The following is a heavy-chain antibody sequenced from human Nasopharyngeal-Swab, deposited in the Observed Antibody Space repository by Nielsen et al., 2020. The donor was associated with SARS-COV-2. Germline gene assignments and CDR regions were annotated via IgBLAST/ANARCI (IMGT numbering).Heavy chain of an antibody. V-gene: IGHV4-59*13. J-gene: IGHJ4*02. CDR1: GGSMSYYY. Sequence: SETLSLTCAASGGSMSYYYLSWIRQPPGKRLEWIGNIYYTGSTIYNPSLKSRVTISVDTSKNQFSLKLSSVTAADTAVYYCEGAGGHWGQGTLVTVSS. D-gene: IGHD3-10*01. CDR3: EGAGGH. CDR2: IYYTGST.